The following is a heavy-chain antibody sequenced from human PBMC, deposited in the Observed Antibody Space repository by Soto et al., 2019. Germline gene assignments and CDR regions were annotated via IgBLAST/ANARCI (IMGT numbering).Heavy chain of an antibody. J-gene: IGHJ4*02. CDR2: IWYDGSNK. V-gene: IGHV3-33*01. Sequence: QVQLVESGGGVVQPGKSLRLSCAASGFTFSTYGMHWVRQAPGKGLEWVAVIWYDGSNKYHGDSLKGRFTISRDNSKKTFYLQLNNLRAEDTAVYYCGRDGALRDTAGVDSWGKGNLVIVSS. CDR1: GFTFSTYG. D-gene: IGHD5-18*01. CDR3: GRDGALRDTAGVDS.